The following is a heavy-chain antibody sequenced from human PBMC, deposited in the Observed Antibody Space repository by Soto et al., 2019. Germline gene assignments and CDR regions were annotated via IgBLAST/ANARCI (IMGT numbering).Heavy chain of an antibody. CDR3: ATCNYYGSGLDAFDI. V-gene: IGHV5-51*01. J-gene: IGHJ3*02. CDR1: GYRFTSYL. Sequence: SVKISLKVSGYRFTSYLVACVRQMPGQGLEWMGVIYPGDSSSRYSPSFQGQVTFSADKSISTAYLHWSSLKASDTALYYCATCNYYGSGLDAFDIWGQGTMVTVSS. D-gene: IGHD3-10*01. CDR2: IYPGDSSS.